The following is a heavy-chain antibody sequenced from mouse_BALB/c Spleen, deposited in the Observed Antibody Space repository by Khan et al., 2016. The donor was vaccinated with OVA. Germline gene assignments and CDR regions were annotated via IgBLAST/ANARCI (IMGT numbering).Heavy chain of an antibody. CDR1: GYSFTDYT. CDR3: ARGNYYGINSWIAY. Sequence: VQLQQSRPELVKPGASMKISCKASGYSFTDYTMNWVKQSHGKNLEWIGLINPYNGFTTYNQKFKGKATLTVHKSYSTAYMELLSLTSEGPADFYVARGNYYGINSWIAYWGQGTLVTVSA. CDR2: INPYNGFT. J-gene: IGHJ3*01. V-gene: IGHV1-18*01. D-gene: IGHD1-1*01.